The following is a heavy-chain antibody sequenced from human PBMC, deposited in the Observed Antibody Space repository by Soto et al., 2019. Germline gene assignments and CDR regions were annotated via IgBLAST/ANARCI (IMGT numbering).Heavy chain of an antibody. Sequence: GGSLRLSCAASGFTFSSYAMSWVRQAPGKGLEWVSVISGSGGSTYYADSVKGRFTICRDNSKNTLYLQMNSLRAEDTAVYYCARDLSDYYPGLFHYCGQGTLVTVSS. CDR3: ARDLSDYYPGLFHY. CDR2: ISGSGGST. CDR1: GFTFSSYA. J-gene: IGHJ4*02. D-gene: IGHD3-10*01. V-gene: IGHV3-23*01.